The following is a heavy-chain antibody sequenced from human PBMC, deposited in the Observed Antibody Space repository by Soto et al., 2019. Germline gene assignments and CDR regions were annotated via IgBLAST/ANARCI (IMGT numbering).Heavy chain of an antibody. CDR3: ARDGGKSSGYYPRDYYYGMDV. J-gene: IGHJ6*02. CDR2: ISYDGSNK. V-gene: IGHV3-30-3*01. Sequence: PGGSLRLSCAASGFTFSSYAMHWVRQAPGKGLEWVAVISYDGSNKYYADSVKGRFTISRDNSKNTLYLQMNSLRAEDTAVYYCARDGGKSSGYYPRDYYYGMDVWGQGTTVTVSS. D-gene: IGHD3-22*01. CDR1: GFTFSSYA.